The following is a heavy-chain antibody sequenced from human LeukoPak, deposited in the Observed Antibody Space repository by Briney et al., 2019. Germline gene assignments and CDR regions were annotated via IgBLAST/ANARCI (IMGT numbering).Heavy chain of an antibody. CDR2: IKEDGSDK. V-gene: IGHV3-7*01. CDR1: GFTFSTYW. CDR3: ARDGWRAINY. Sequence: PGGSLRLSCAASGFTFSTYWMSWVRQAPGKGLEWVANIKEDGSDKNYVDSVRGRFTICRDNAKNSLFLQMNSLRAEDTAVYYCARDGWRAINYWGQGTLVTVS. D-gene: IGHD5-24*01. J-gene: IGHJ4*02.